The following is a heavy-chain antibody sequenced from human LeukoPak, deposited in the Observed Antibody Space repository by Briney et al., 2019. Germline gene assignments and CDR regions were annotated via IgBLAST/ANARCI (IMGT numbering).Heavy chain of an antibody. CDR2: IYYSGST. J-gene: IGHJ5*02. CDR3: ARHRYYYDSSGYYYQP. CDR1: GASVSSGSYS. Sequence: SETLSLTCTVSGASVSSGSYSWNWIRQPPGKGLEWIGYIYYSGSTNYNPSLKSRVTISVDTSKNQFSLRLSPVTAADTAVYYCARHRYYYDSSGYYYQPWGQGTLVTVSS. V-gene: IGHV4-61*01. D-gene: IGHD3-22*01.